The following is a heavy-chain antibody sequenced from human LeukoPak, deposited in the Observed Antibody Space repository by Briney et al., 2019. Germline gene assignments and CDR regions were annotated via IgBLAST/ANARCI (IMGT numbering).Heavy chain of an antibody. Sequence: GGSLRLSCAASGFTFSAYAMSWVRQAPGKGLEWVSAITSSGGSTYYADSVKGRFTVSRDNSKNTLYLQMSSLKAEDTAEYYCRDRGMTTGTTTYWGQGTLVTVSS. J-gene: IGHJ4*02. D-gene: IGHD1-7*01. CDR3: RDRGMTTGTTTY. CDR1: GFTFSAYA. V-gene: IGHV3-23*01. CDR2: ITSSGGST.